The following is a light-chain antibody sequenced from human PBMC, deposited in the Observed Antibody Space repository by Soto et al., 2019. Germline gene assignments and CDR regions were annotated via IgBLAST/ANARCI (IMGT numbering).Light chain of an antibody. CDR1: QSISNN. Sequence: EIMMTQSPATLSVSPGERATLSCWSSQSISNNLAWYQHKRGQAPRLHFYGASTRTTGVPARFSGSGSGTGFTLTISSLQSEDFAIYYCQQYNKWPFTFGQGTKLEIK. J-gene: IGKJ2*01. CDR3: QQYNKWPFT. V-gene: IGKV3-15*01. CDR2: GAS.